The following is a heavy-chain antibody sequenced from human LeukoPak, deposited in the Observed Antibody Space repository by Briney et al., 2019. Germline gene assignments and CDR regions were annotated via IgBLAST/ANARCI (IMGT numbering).Heavy chain of an antibody. Sequence: SETLSLTCTVSGGSISSSTYYWGWIRQPPGKGLEWIGSIFYSGNTYYNPSLKSRVTISVDTSKNQFSLKLSSVTAADTAVYYCARQTKSSGWDYWGQGTLVTVSS. V-gene: IGHV4-39*01. CDR3: ARQTKSSGWDY. J-gene: IGHJ4*02. CDR2: IFYSGNT. CDR1: GGSISSSTYY. D-gene: IGHD6-19*01.